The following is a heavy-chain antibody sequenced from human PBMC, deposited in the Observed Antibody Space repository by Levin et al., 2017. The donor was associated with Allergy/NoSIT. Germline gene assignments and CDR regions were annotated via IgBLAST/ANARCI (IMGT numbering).Heavy chain of an antibody. CDR1: GFTFSSYS. V-gene: IGHV3-21*01. Sequence: PGGSLRLSCAASGFTFSSYSMNWVRQAPGKGLEWVSSISSSSSYIYYADSVKGRFTISRDNAKNSLYLQMNSLRAEDTAVYYCARVDGERYYGSGSYYDYWGQGTLVTVSS. CDR2: ISSSSSYI. CDR3: ARVDGERYYGSGSYYDY. D-gene: IGHD3-10*01. J-gene: IGHJ4*02.